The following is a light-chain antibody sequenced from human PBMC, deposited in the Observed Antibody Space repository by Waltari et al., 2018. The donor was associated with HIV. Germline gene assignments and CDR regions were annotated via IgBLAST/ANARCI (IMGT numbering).Light chain of an antibody. J-gene: IGLJ2*01. CDR1: SAYLGGY. V-gene: IGLV2-14*03. CDR3: SSYMSTNRL. Sequence: QPALTQPASVSGPPGQSITISCTGASAYLGGYVYWYHQYPRKAPKLLIFDVTKRPSGVSDRFSGSKSANTASLTISGLQAEDEADYFCSSYMSTNRLFGGGTRLTVL. CDR2: DVT.